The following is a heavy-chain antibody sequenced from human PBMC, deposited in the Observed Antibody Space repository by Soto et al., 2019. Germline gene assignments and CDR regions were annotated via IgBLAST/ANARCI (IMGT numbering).Heavy chain of an antibody. Sequence: LSLTCAVSGGSLGSGGYYWTWIRQHPGKGLEWIGSIYYSGSTYYNPSLRSRVSISVDTSKNQFSLILSSVTAADTAVYYCARDRAMKELGPWGQGTLVTVSS. CDR3: ARDRAMKELGP. J-gene: IGHJ5*02. V-gene: IGHV4-31*11. CDR1: GGSLGSGGYY. CDR2: IYYSGST. D-gene: IGHD1-26*01.